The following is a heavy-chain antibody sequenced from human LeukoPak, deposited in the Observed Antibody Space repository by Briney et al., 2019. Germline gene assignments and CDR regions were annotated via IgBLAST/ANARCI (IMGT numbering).Heavy chain of an antibody. CDR3: ARDYCTNGVCYTGHY. Sequence: SGGSLRLSCAASGFTFSSYGMHWVRQAPGKGLEWVAVISYDGSNKYYADSVKGRFTISRDNSKNTLYLQMNSLRAVDTAVYYCARDYCTNGVCYTGHYWGQGTLVTVSS. J-gene: IGHJ4*02. V-gene: IGHV3-30*03. D-gene: IGHD2-8*01. CDR2: ISYDGSNK. CDR1: GFTFSSYG.